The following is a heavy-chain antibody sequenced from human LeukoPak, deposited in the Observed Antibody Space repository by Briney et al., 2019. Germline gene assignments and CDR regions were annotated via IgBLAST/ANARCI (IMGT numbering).Heavy chain of an antibody. CDR3: ASGSRVWGSYRFNYYFDY. V-gene: IGHV4-34*01. D-gene: IGHD3-16*02. CDR2: INHSGST. CDR1: GGSFSGYY. J-gene: IGHJ4*02. Sequence: PSETLSLTCAVYGGSFSGYYWSWIRQPPGKGLEWIGEINHSGSTNYNPSLKSRVTISVDTSKNQFSLKLSSVTAADTAVYYCASGSRVWGSYRFNYYFDYWGQGTLVTVSS.